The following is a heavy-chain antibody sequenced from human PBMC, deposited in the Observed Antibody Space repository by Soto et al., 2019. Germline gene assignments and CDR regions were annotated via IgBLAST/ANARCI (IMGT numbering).Heavy chain of an antibody. J-gene: IGHJ4*02. CDR1: GGSVSSGSYY. D-gene: IGHD3-22*01. Sequence: QVQLQESGPGLVKPSETLSLTCTVSGGSVSSGSYYWSWIRQPPGKRLEWIGYIYYSGSTNYNPSLKSRVTISVDTSKNQFSLKLSSVTAADTAVYYCARRSIGVITDPSDFWGQGTLVTVFS. CDR3: ARRSIGVITDPSDF. CDR2: IYYSGST. V-gene: IGHV4-61*01.